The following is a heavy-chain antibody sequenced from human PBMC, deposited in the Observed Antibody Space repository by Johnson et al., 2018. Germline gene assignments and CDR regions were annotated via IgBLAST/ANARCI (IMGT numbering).Heavy chain of an antibody. Sequence: EVQLVESGGGVVQPGRSLRLSCAASGFTFSDAWMNWVRQAPGKGLEWVGRIKSKNEGGTTDYAAPVKGRVTISRDDSKNTLYLQMNSLKTEDTAVYYCNENTLLGIWGQGTMVTVSS. D-gene: IGHD1/OR15-1a*01. J-gene: IGHJ3*02. V-gene: IGHV3-15*07. CDR3: NENTLLGI. CDR1: GFTFSDAW. CDR2: IKSKNEGGTT.